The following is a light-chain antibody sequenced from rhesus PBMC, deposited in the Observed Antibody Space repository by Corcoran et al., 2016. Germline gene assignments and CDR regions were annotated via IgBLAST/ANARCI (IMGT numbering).Light chain of an antibody. CDR2: LVS. J-gene: IGKJ3*01. V-gene: IGKV2-78*01. Sequence: DIVMTQTPLSLPVTPGEPASISCRSSQSLLDSDGYTHLHWFLQKPGQSPQLLIYLVSNRASGGPDRFRGSGSGTYFTLKISRVEAEDVGVYYCMQTLQTPFTFGPGTKLDIK. CDR3: MQTLQTPFT. CDR1: QSLLDSDGYTH.